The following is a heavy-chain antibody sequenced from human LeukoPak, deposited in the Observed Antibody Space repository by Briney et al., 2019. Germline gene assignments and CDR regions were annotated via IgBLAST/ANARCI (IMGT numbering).Heavy chain of an antibody. CDR2: IYHSGST. CDR3: VRGGQGDGHSADEAFDI. J-gene: IGHJ3*02. Sequence: LPETLSLTCTVSGGSISSSSYYWGWIRQPPGKGLEWIGEIYHSGSTNYNPSLKSRVTISVDKSKNQFSLQLNSVTPEDTAVYYCVRGGQGDGHSADEAFDIWGQGTMVTVSA. V-gene: IGHV4-39*07. D-gene: IGHD5-18*01. CDR1: GGSISSSSYY.